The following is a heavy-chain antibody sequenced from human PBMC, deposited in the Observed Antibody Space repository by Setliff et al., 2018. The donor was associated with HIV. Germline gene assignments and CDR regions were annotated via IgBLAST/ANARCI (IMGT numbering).Heavy chain of an antibody. CDR2: IDPVNGET. D-gene: IGHD3-10*01. Sequence: GASVMVSCKASRYTYTDYYIHWVQQAPGKGLEWMGRIDPVNGETTYAENFQGRVAITADTSTDTAYLKLSSLKSDDTAVYYCATSRVVRRVPLPFDYWGQGTLVTVSS. CDR3: ATSRVVRRVPLPFDY. J-gene: IGHJ4*01. CDR1: RYTYTDYY. V-gene: IGHV1-69-2*01.